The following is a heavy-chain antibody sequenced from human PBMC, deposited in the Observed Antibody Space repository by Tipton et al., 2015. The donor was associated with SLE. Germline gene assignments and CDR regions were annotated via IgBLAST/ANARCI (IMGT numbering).Heavy chain of an antibody. CDR1: GYTFTSYD. CDR2: MNPNSGNT. Sequence: QLVQSGAEVKKPGASVRVSCRASGYTFTSYDINWVRQAIGQGLEWMGWMNPNSGNTGYVQKFQGRVTMTRDTSISTAYMELRSLRSEDTAVYYCAGETMVRGVMAYWGQGTLVTVSS. CDR3: AGETMVRGVMAY. V-gene: IGHV1-8*01. D-gene: IGHD3-10*01. J-gene: IGHJ4*02.